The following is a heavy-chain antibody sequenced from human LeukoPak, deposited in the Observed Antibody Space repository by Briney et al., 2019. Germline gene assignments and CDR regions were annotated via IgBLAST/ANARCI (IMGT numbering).Heavy chain of an antibody. Sequence: GGSLRLSCAASGFTFSSYEMNWVRQAPGKGLEWVSYISSSGSTIYYADSAKGRFTISRDNAKNSLYLQMNSLRAEDTAVYYCARGDPRVGATDYWGQGTLVTVSS. CDR3: ARGDPRVGATDY. CDR2: ISSSGSTI. CDR1: GFTFSSYE. J-gene: IGHJ4*02. V-gene: IGHV3-48*03. D-gene: IGHD1-26*01.